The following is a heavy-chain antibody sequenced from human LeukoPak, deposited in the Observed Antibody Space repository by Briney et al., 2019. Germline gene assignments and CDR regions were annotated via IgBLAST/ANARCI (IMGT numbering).Heavy chain of an antibody. CDR2: IYYSGST. J-gene: IGHJ2*01. V-gene: IGHV4-59*01. CDR1: GGSISSYY. Sequence: SETLSLTCTVSGGSISSYYWSWIRQPPGKGLEWIGYIYYSGSTNYNPSLKSRVTISVDTSKNRFSLKLSSVTAADTAVYYCARDLLVGPNGYWYFDLWGRGTLVTVSS. CDR3: ARDLLVGPNGYWYFDL. D-gene: IGHD2-2*01.